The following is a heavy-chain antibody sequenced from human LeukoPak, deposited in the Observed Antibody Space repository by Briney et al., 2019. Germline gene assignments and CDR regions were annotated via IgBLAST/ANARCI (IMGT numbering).Heavy chain of an antibody. V-gene: IGHV4-59*01. J-gene: IGHJ2*01. Sequence: SETLSLTCTVSGGSISSYYWSWIRQPPGKGLEWIGYIYYSGSTNYNPSLKSRVTIPVDTSKNQFSLKLSSVTAADTAVYYCARDTTGAWYFDLWGRGTLVTVSS. D-gene: IGHD7-27*01. CDR3: ARDTTGAWYFDL. CDR2: IYYSGST. CDR1: GGSISSYY.